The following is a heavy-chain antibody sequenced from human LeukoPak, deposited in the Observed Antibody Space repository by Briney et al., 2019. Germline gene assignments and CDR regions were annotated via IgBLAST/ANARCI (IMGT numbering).Heavy chain of an antibody. CDR2: ITGRGTST. CDR1: GFTFSNYA. Sequence: GASLRLSCGASGFTFSNYAMSWVRQSPGKGLEGVSAITGRGTSTYYADSLKGRFTISRDNSKNTVFLQMHSLRHEDTAIYYCVIWGDYDVLTGYYVPDYWGQGTLVTVSS. V-gene: IGHV3-23*01. D-gene: IGHD3-9*01. CDR3: VIWGDYDVLTGYYVPDY. J-gene: IGHJ4*02.